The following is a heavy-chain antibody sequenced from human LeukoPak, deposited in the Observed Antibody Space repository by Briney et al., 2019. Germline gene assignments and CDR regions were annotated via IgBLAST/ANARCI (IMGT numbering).Heavy chain of an antibody. V-gene: IGHV3-23*01. CDR3: AKDSNEYYYDGDWEVDY. Sequence: GGSLRLSCAASGFTFSSYGMSWVRQAPGKGLEWVSAISGSGGSTYYADSVKGRFTISRDNSKNTLYLQMNSLRAEDTAVYYCAKDSNEYYYDGDWEVDYWGQGTLVTVSS. CDR1: GFTFSSYG. J-gene: IGHJ4*02. CDR2: ISGSGGST. D-gene: IGHD3-22*01.